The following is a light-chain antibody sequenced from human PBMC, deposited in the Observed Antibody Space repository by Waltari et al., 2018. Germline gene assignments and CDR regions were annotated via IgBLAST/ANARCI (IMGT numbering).Light chain of an antibody. V-gene: IGKV1-9*01. Sequence: DIHLTQSPSYLSASVGDRVTITCRASRGISSYLAGYQQKPVKAPKLLIYAASTLQSGVPLRFSGSGSVTEFTLTISSLQPEDFATYYCQQVNTYSWTFGQGTKVEIK. CDR3: QQVNTYSWT. CDR2: AAS. J-gene: IGKJ1*01. CDR1: RGISSY.